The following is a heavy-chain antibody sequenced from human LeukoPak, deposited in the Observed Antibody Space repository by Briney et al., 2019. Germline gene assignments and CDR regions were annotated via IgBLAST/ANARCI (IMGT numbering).Heavy chain of an antibody. CDR2: FDPEDGET. D-gene: IGHD3-22*01. Sequence: ASVKVSCKASGYTLTELSMHWVRQAPGKGLEWMGGFDPEDGETIYAQKFQGRVTMTEDTSTDTAYMELSSLRSEDTAVYYCATAGGKTYYYDSSGHNWFDPWGQGTLVTVSS. V-gene: IGHV1-24*01. CDR3: ATAGGKTYYYDSSGHNWFDP. J-gene: IGHJ5*02. CDR1: GYTLTELS.